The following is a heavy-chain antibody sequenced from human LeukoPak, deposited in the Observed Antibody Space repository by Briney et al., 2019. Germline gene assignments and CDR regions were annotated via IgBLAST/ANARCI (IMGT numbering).Heavy chain of an antibody. CDR1: GGSISSHC. J-gene: IGHJ4*02. V-gene: IGHV4-59*11. CDR3: ARDTYSSGCFDY. CDR2: IYYSGST. D-gene: IGHD6-19*01. Sequence: PSETLSLTCTVSGGSISSHCWSWIRQPPGKGLEWIGYIYYSGSTNYNPSLKSRVTISVDTSKNQFPLKLSSVTAADTAVYYCARDTYSSGCFDYWGQGTLVTVSS.